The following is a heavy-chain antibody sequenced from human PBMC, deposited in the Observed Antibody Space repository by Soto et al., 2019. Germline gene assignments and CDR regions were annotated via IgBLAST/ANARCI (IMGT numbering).Heavy chain of an antibody. CDR3: ERAGYDSSGLPDY. CDR2: IWYDGSNK. V-gene: IGHV3-33*01. J-gene: IGHJ4*02. CDR1: GFTFSSYG. D-gene: IGHD3-22*01. Sequence: GGSLRLSCAASGFTFSSYGMHWVRQAPGKGLEWVAVIWYDGSNKYYADSVKGRFTISGDNSKNTLYLQMNSLRAEDTAVYYCERAGYDSSGLPDYWGQAILVSVS.